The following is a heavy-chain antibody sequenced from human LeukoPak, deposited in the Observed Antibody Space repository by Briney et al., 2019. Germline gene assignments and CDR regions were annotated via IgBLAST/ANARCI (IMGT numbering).Heavy chain of an antibody. V-gene: IGHV3-23*01. CDR2: ISGSGGST. CDR1: GFTFSSYA. CDR3: AKAPYFDWLLSYFDY. Sequence: PGGSLRLSCAASGFTFSSYAMSWVRQAPGKGLEWVSAISGSGGSTYYADSVKGRFTISRDNSKNTLYLQLNSLRAEDTAVYYCAKAPYFDWLLSYFDYWGQGTLVTVSS. D-gene: IGHD3-9*01. J-gene: IGHJ4*02.